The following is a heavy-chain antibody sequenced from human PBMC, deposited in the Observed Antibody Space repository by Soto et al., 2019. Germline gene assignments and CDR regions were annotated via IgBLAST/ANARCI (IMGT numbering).Heavy chain of an antibody. D-gene: IGHD4-17*01. Sequence: QVQLVQSGAEVKKPGCSVKVSCKASGGTFSSYAISWVRQAPGQGLEWMGGIIPIFGTANYAQKFQGRVTITADESTSTAYMELSSLRSEDTAVYYCASGWYDYGDYEETLDYWGQGTLVTVSS. J-gene: IGHJ4*02. CDR1: GGTFSSYA. CDR2: IIPIFGTA. CDR3: ASGWYDYGDYEETLDY. V-gene: IGHV1-69*12.